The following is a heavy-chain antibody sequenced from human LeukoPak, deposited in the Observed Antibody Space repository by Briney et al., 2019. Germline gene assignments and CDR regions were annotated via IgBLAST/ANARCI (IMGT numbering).Heavy chain of an antibody. CDR2: INPNSGGT. J-gene: IGHJ5*02. CDR3: ARGGYSSPRGWFDP. CDR1: GYTFTGYY. Sequence: ASVKVSCKASGYTFTGYYMHWVRQAPGQGLEWMGWINPNSGGTNYAQKFQGRVTMTRDTSISTAYMDLSSLRSEDTAVYYCARGGYSSPRGWFDPWGQGTLVTVSS. V-gene: IGHV1-2*02. D-gene: IGHD6-19*01.